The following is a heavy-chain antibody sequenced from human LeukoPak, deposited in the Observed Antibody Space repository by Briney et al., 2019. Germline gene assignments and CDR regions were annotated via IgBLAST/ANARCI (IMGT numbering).Heavy chain of an antibody. CDR1: GGSISSYY. D-gene: IGHD3-10*01. Sequence: PAETLSLTCTVSGGSISSYYWSGIGQPPGKGREGMGDIYYSGSTNYNPSLNSRVTISLDTSKNQFSLKLGAVTAADTAVYYCARSDSGSYYSPPYYYYRMDAWGKGTTVTVSS. J-gene: IGHJ6*04. V-gene: IGHV4-59*01. CDR3: ARSDSGSYYSPPYYYYRMDA. CDR2: IYYSGST.